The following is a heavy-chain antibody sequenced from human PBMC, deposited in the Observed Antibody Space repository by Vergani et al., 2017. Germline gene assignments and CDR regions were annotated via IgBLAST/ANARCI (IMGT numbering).Heavy chain of an antibody. D-gene: IGHD1-14*01. CDR1: GYTFTSYY. CDR3: ARGNRRIIGYMDV. Sequence: QVQLVQSGAEVKKPGASVKVSCKASGYTFTSYYMHWVRQAPGQGLEWMGIINPSGGSTSYAQKFQGRVTMPRDTSTSTVYMELSSLRSEDTAVYYWARGNRRIIGYMDVWGKGTTVTVSS. V-gene: IGHV1-46*01. CDR2: INPSGGST. J-gene: IGHJ6*03.